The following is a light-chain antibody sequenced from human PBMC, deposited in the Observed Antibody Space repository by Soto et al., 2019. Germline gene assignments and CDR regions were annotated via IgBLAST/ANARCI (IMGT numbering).Light chain of an antibody. CDR3: QPYNNWPLT. CDR1: QSISIW. V-gene: IGKV1-5*03. Sequence: DIQMTQSPSTLSASVGDRVTITCRASQSISIWLAWYQQKAGKAPNLLIYKASRLESGVPSRFSGSGSETEFTLTINSLQSEDFAVYYCQPYNNWPLTFGGGTKV. J-gene: IGKJ4*01. CDR2: KAS.